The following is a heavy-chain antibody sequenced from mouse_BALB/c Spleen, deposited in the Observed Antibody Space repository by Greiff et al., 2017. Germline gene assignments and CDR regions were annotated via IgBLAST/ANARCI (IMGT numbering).Heavy chain of an antibody. CDR3: ARAWDGDY. CDR1: GYTFTSYW. Sequence: QVQLQQSGAELVKPGASVKLSCKASGYTFTSYWMHWVKQRPGQGLEWIGEINPSNGRTNYNEKFKSKATLTVDKSSSTAYMQLSSLTSEDSAVYYCARAWDGDYWGQGTTLTVSS. V-gene: IGHV1S81*02. CDR2: INPSNGRT. D-gene: IGHD4-1*01. J-gene: IGHJ2*01.